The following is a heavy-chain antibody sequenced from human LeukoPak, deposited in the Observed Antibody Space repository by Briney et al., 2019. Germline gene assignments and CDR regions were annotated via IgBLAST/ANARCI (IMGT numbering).Heavy chain of an antibody. CDR1: GYTFTSYG. V-gene: IGHV1-18*01. D-gene: IGHD2-21*01. CDR2: ISPYNGNT. J-gene: IGHJ4*02. CDR3: ARDRQCGY. Sequence: SVKVSRKASGYTFTSYGISWVRQAPGQGLEWMGWISPYNGNTNYAPKLQGRLTMTTDTSTSAAYMELRSLRSDDTAVYYCARDRQCGYWGQGTLVTVSS.